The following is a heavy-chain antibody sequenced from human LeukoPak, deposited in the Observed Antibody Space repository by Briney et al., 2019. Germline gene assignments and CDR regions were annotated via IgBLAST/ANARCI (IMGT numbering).Heavy chain of an antibody. CDR3: ARPRDCSSGNCYSDY. V-gene: IGHV3-7*01. D-gene: IGHD2-15*01. CDR1: GFTFSSYW. J-gene: IGHJ4*02. CDR2: INQDGSDK. Sequence: GGSLRLSCAASGFTFSSYWMSWVRQAPGKGLEWVANINQDGSDKYYVDSVKGRFTISRDNAKNSLYLQMNSLRAEDTAVYYCARPRDCSSGNCYSDYWGQGALVTVSS.